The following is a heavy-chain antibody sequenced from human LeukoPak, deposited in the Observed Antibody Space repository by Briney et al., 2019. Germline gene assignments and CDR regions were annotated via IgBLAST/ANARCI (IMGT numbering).Heavy chain of an antibody. J-gene: IGHJ4*02. CDR2: LYSDGNT. CDR3: ARGVEPLAANTLAY. D-gene: IGHD1-14*01. V-gene: IGHV3-53*01. CDR1: GFTVITND. Sequence: GGSLRLSCAASGFTVITNDMTWVRQAPWKGLEWGSVLYSDGNTKYADSVQGRFTISRDNSKNTLYLEMNSLSPDDTAVYYCARGVEPLAANTLAYWGQGTLVTVSS.